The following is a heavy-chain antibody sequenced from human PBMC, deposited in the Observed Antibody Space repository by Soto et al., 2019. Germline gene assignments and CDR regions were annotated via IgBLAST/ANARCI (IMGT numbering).Heavy chain of an antibody. Sequence: HPGGSLRLSCAASGFNFDDYAIHWVRQAPGKGLEWVSGISWNSGRIGYVDSVKGRFTISRDNTKNSLYLQMNSLRAEDTALYYCAKVKEHCYNGVFHGEFHHGMDVWGQGTTVTVSS. D-gene: IGHD2-8*01. J-gene: IGHJ6*02. CDR1: GFNFDDYA. V-gene: IGHV3-9*01. CDR2: ISWNSGRI. CDR3: AKVKEHCYNGVFHGEFHHGMDV.